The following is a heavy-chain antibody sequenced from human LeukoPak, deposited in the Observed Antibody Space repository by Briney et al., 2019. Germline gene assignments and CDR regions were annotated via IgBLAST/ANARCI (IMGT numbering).Heavy chain of an antibody. J-gene: IGHJ5*02. D-gene: IGHD3-22*01. Sequence: SVRVSFTASGGTFTIYAISWVRQAPGQGLEWMGGIIPIFGTANYAQKFQGRVTITTDESTSTAYMELRSLTSEDTAVYYCARVKKAYYDSSGYYYNWSAPWGQGTLLTVSS. CDR2: IIPIFGTA. CDR3: ARVKKAYYDSSGYYYNWSAP. CDR1: GGTFTIYA. V-gene: IGHV1-69*05.